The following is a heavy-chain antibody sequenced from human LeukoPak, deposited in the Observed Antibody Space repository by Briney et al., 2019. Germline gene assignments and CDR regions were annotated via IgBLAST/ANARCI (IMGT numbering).Heavy chain of an antibody. D-gene: IGHD2-15*01. CDR1: GGSFSGYY. J-gene: IGHJ5*02. Sequence: SETLSLTCAVYGGSFSGYYWSWIRQPPGKGLEWIGEINHSGSTNYNPSLKSRVTITVDTSKNQFSLKLSSVTAADTAVYYCASSYCSGGSCYFRRRGGFDPWGQGTLVTVSS. CDR3: ASSYCSGGSCYFRRRGGFDP. V-gene: IGHV4-34*01. CDR2: INHSGST.